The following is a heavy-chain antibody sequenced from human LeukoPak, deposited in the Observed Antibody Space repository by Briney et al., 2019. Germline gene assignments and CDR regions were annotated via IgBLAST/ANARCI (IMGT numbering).Heavy chain of an antibody. CDR2: IYSGGST. D-gene: IGHD3-10*01. J-gene: IGHJ4*02. CDR3: AKKGGSGSYYTGYYFDY. CDR1: EFSVGSNY. Sequence: GGSLRLSCAASEFSVGSNYMTWVRQAPGKGLEWVSLIYSGGSTYYADSVKGRFTISRDNSKNTLYLQMNSLRAEDTAVYYCAKKGGSGSYYTGYYFDYWGQGTLVTVSS. V-gene: IGHV3-66*01.